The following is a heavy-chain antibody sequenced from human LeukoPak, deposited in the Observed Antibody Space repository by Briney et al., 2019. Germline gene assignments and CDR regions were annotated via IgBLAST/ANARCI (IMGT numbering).Heavy chain of an antibody. V-gene: IGHV3-23*01. Sequence: GGSLRLSCAASGFTFSSYAMSWVRQAPGKGLEWVSAISGSGGSTYYADSVKGRFTISRDNSKNTLCLQMNSLRAEDTAVYYCAKLMVRGVIQDYWGQGTLVTVSS. CDR1: GFTFSSYA. CDR3: AKLMVRGVIQDY. J-gene: IGHJ4*02. CDR2: ISGSGGST. D-gene: IGHD3-10*01.